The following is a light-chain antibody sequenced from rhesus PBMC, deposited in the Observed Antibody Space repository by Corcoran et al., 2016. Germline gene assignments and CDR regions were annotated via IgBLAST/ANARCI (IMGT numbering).Light chain of an antibody. V-gene: IGKV2-72*01. CDR3: VQAIAFPLT. Sequence: DIVMTQTPLSLPITPGEPASISCRSSQSLLHSNGNTYLPWYLQKPGQSPQLLIYGGSNRASGVPDRFSGRGSGTDLTLKISKVEAEDVGIYYCVQAIAFPLTFGGGTKVEIK. J-gene: IGKJ4*01. CDR1: QSLLHSNGNTY. CDR2: GGS.